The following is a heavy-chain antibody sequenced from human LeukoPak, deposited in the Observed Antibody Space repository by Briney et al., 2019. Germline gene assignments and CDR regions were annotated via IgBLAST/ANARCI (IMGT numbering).Heavy chain of an antibody. CDR2: VKHDGSEK. V-gene: IGHV3-7*01. J-gene: IGHJ4*02. Sequence: PGGSLRLSCAASGFTFSSYWMSWVRRAPGKGLEWVANVKHDGSEKFYVDSVKGRFTISRDNAKNSLYLQMNSRRAEDTAVYYCARDAWKDRYFDYWGQGTLVTVSS. CDR1: GFTFSSYW. CDR3: ARDAWKDRYFDY. D-gene: IGHD2-15*01.